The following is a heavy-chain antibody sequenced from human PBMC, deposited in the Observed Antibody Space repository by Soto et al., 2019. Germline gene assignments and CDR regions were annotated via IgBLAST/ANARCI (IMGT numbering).Heavy chain of an antibody. CDR3: ARHGPRVYYDNSDYYYYGMDV. J-gene: IGHJ6*02. CDR1: GYSFTTHW. CDR2: IDPSNSYI. V-gene: IGHV5-10-1*01. D-gene: IGHD3-22*01. Sequence: PGESLKISCQGSGYSFTTHWITWVRQTPGKGLEWMGRIDPSNSYINYSPSFQGHVTISVDKSISTAYLQWSSLKASDTAMYYCARHGPRVYYDNSDYYYYGMDVWGQGTTVTVSS.